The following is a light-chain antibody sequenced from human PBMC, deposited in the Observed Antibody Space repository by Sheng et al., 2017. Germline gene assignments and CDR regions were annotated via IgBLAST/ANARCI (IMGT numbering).Light chain of an antibody. Sequence: QSALTQPPSASGSPGQSVTISCTGTSSDVGGYKYVSWYQQHPGKAPKLIIYEVTKRPSGVPDRFSGSKSGNTASLTVSGLQAEDEADYYCNSYAGSSNVLFGGGTRLTVL. V-gene: IGLV2-8*01. CDR2: EVT. CDR1: SSDVGGYKY. CDR3: NSYAGSSNVL. J-gene: IGLJ2*01.